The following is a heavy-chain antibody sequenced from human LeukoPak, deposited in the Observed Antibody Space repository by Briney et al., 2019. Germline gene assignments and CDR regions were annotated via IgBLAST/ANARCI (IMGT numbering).Heavy chain of an antibody. J-gene: IGHJ5*02. CDR3: AKGSLVAATYNWFDP. D-gene: IGHD2-15*01. CDR1: RFTFSSYG. V-gene: IGHV3-23*01. Sequence: GGSLRLSCAGSRFTFSSYGMHWVRQAPGKGLEWVSAISGGGGSTYYADSVKGRFTISRDNSKNTLYLQMNSLRAEDTAVYYCAKGSLVAATYNWFDPWGQGTLVTVSS. CDR2: ISGGGGST.